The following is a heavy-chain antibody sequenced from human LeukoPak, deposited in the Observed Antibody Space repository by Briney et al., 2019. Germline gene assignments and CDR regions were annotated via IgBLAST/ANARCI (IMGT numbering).Heavy chain of an antibody. V-gene: IGHV3-30*18. CDR2: ISYDGSNK. CDR1: GFTFSSYG. CDR3: AKVTGGSGVPFYYYYYYMDV. J-gene: IGHJ6*03. Sequence: PGRSLRLSCAAPGFTFSSYGMHWVRQAPGKGLEWVAVISYDGSNKYYADSVKGRFTISRDNSKNTLYLQMNSLRAEDTAVYYCAKVTGGSGVPFYYYYYYMDVWGKGTTVTISS. D-gene: IGHD3-10*01.